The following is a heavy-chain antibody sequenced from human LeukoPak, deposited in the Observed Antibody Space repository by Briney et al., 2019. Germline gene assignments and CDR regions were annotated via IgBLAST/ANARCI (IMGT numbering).Heavy chain of an antibody. V-gene: IGHV3-21*01. Sequence: GGSLRLSCAASGFTFSSYSMNWVRQAPGKGLEWVSSISSSSSYIYYADSVKGRFTISRDNAKNSLYLQMNSLRAEDTAVYYCARVLLSDYYDSSGYHLNTDFDYWGQGTLVPVSS. CDR2: ISSSSSYI. J-gene: IGHJ4*02. CDR3: ARVLLSDYYDSSGYHLNTDFDY. CDR1: GFTFSSYS. D-gene: IGHD3-22*01.